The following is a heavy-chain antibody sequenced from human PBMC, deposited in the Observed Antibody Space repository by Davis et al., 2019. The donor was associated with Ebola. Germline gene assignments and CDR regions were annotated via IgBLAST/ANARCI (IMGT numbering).Heavy chain of an antibody. Sequence: SVKVSCKASGGTFSSYAISWVRQAPGQGLEWMGGIIPIFGTANYAQKFQGRVTITADESTSTAYMELSSLRSEDTAVYYCASARSGYSPYYYYGMDVWGQGTTVTVSS. CDR3: ASARSGYSPYYYYGMDV. D-gene: IGHD3-3*01. CDR2: IIPIFGTA. J-gene: IGHJ6*02. V-gene: IGHV1-69*13. CDR1: GGTFSSYA.